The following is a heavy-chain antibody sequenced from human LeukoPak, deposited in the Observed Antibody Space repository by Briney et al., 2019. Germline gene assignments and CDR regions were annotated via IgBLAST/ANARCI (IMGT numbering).Heavy chain of an antibody. V-gene: IGHV4-59*08. D-gene: IGHD3-10*01. J-gene: IGHJ4*02. CDR3: ARLERRYYGSGSYYPIFDY. Sequence: PSETLSLTCAVSGGSISSYYWSWIRQPPGKGLEWTGYIYYSGSTNYNPSLKSRVTISVDTSKNQFSLKLSSVTAADTAVYYCARLERRYYGSGSYYPIFDYWGQGTLVTVSS. CDR2: IYYSGST. CDR1: GGSISSYY.